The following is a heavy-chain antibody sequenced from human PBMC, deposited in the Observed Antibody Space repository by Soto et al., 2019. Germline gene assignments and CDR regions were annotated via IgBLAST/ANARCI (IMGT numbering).Heavy chain of an antibody. CDR3: ARIVAQTEVDGIKGAFDI. D-gene: IGHD6-19*01. J-gene: IGHJ3*02. Sequence: SGPTLVNPTQTLTLTCTFSGFSLSTSGMCVSWIRQPPGKALEWLALIDWDDDKYYSTSLKTRLTISKDTSKNQVVLTMTNMDPVDTATYYCARIVAQTEVDGIKGAFDIWGQGTMVTVSS. CDR1: GFSLSTSGMC. CDR2: IDWDDDK. V-gene: IGHV2-70*01.